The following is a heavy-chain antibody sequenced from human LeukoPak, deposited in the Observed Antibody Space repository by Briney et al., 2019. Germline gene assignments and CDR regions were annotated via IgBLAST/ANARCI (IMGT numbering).Heavy chain of an antibody. CDR1: GFTLSSYA. CDR3: VTDYGGSSGAFDI. CDR2: ISSSRSDI. Sequence: GGSLRLSCTGSGFTLSSYAMNWVRRAPGQGLEWVSSISSSRSDIYYTDSVKGRFTISRDNAKNSLYLQMNSLRAEDTAVYYCVTDYGGSSGAFDIWGHGTMVTVSS. D-gene: IGHD4-23*01. V-gene: IGHV3-21*01. J-gene: IGHJ3*02.